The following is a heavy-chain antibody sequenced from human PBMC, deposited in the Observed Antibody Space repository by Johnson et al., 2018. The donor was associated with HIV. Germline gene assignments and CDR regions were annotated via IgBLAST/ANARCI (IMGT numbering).Heavy chain of an antibody. CDR1: GFTFTSYT. CDR3: ARGRKDIAAVDGLDTDGFDM. D-gene: IGHD6-13*01. V-gene: IGHV3-30*04. CDR2: ISYDGSNR. J-gene: IGHJ3*02. Sequence: QVQLVESGGGVVQPGRSLRLFCAVSGFTFTSYTMHWVRQAPGRGLEWVAVISYDGSNRYYADSVKGRFTISRDTSKDTLSLQMTSLRREDTAVYYCARGRKDIAAVDGLDTDGFDMWGQGTMVTVSS.